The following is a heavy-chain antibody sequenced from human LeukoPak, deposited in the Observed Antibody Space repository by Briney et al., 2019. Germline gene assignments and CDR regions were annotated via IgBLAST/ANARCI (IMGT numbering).Heavy chain of an antibody. J-gene: IGHJ4*02. Sequence: PGGSLRLSCAASGKPFSNYTLTWVRQAPGKGLVWVSPISGSSRYIHYSDPVRGRFSISRDNAKNSVYLQMDSLTADDTAVYYCARVNSALVVSSEGSWAGSLGFDHWGQGILVIVSS. CDR3: ARVNSALVVSSEGSWAGSLGFDH. CDR1: GKPFSNYT. V-gene: IGHV3-21*06. D-gene: IGHD3-22*01. CDR2: ISGSSRYI.